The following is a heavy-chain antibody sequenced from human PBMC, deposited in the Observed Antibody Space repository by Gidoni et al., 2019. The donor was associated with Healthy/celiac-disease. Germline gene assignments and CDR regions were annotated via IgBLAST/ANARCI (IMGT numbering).Heavy chain of an antibody. J-gene: IGHJ4*02. D-gene: IGHD3-16*01. CDR2: ISYDGSNK. V-gene: IGHV3-30*18. Sequence: EWVAVISYDGSNKYYADSVKGRFTISRDNSKNTLYLQMNSLRAEDTAVYYCAKTQPDDYVWGSYPVYFDYWGQGTLVTVSS. CDR3: AKTQPDDYVWGSYPVYFDY.